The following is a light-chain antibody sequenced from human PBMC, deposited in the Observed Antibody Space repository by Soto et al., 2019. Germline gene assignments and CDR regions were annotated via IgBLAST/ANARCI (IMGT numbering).Light chain of an antibody. CDR2: GAS. J-gene: IGKJ1*01. CDR3: QQYGNSPQT. Sequence: EIVMTQSPATLSVSPGERATLSCRASQSVSSNLAWYQQKHGQAPRLLIYGASTRATGIPARFSGSGSGTEFTLTISRLEPEDFAVYYCQQYGNSPQTFGQGTKVDIK. CDR1: QSVSSN. V-gene: IGKV3-15*01.